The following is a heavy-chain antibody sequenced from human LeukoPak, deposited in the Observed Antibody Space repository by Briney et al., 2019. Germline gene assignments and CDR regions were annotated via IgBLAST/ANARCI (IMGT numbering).Heavy chain of an antibody. CDR3: ARGPYSSSWYHDAFDI. CDR2: ISSSSSYI. V-gene: IGHV3-21*01. CDR1: GFTFSSYI. D-gene: IGHD6-13*01. J-gene: IGHJ3*02. Sequence: PGGSLRLSCAASGFTFSSYIMNWVRQAPGKGLEWVSSISSSSSYIYYADSVKGRFTISRDSAKNSLYLQMSSLRAEDTAVYYCARGPYSSSWYHDAFDIWGQGTMVTVSS.